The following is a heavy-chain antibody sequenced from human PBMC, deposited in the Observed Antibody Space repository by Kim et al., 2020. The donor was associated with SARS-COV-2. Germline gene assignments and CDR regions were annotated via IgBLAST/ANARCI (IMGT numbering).Heavy chain of an antibody. V-gene: IGHV1-18*04. Sequence: ASVKVSCKASGYTFTSYGISWVRQAPGQGLEWMGWISAYNGNTNYAQKLQGRVTMTTDTSTSTAYMELRSLRSDDTAVYYCARAYYYGSGRYYKNYYYYGMDVWGQGTTVTVSS. CDR3: ARAYYYGSGRYYKNYYYYGMDV. CDR1: GYTFTSYG. CDR2: ISAYNGNT. J-gene: IGHJ6*02. D-gene: IGHD3-10*01.